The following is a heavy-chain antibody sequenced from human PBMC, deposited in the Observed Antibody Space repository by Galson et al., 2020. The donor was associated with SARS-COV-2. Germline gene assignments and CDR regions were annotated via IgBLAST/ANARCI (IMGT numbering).Heavy chain of an antibody. V-gene: IGHV4-34*01. J-gene: IGHJ4*02. CDR3: ARRVVVAALGF. Sequence: SQALETLSLTCAVYGASLGGYYWTWVRQTPGKGPEWIGEINHSGSSTNYNPSLESRVTISVDASKNQFFLKLNSVTAADTAVYYCARRVVVAALGFWGQGALVTVSS. CDR1: GASLGGYY. D-gene: IGHD2-15*01. CDR2: INHSGSST.